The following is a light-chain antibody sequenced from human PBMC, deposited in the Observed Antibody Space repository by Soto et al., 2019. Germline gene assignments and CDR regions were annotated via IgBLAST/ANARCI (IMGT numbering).Light chain of an antibody. CDR1: SSDVGSYNL. V-gene: IGLV2-23*01. J-gene: IGLJ3*02. Sequence: QSVLTQPASVSGSPGQSITISCTGTSSDVGSYNLVSWYQQHPGKAPKLMIYEGSKRPSGVSNRFSGSKSGNTASLTISGLQAEDEADYSCCSYAGSSTPVFGGGTQLTVL. CDR2: EGS. CDR3: CSYAGSSTPV.